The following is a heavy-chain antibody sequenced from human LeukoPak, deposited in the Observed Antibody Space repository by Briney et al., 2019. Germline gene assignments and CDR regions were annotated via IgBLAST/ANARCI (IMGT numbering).Heavy chain of an antibody. Sequence: HAGGSLRLSCAASGFTFSSYAMSWVRQAPGKGLEWVSAISGSGGSTYYADSVKGRFTISRDNSKNTLYLQMNSLRAEDTAVYYCAKASFVVVTAISDYWGQGTLVTDSS. CDR2: ISGSGGST. D-gene: IGHD2-21*02. CDR3: AKASFVVVTAISDY. CDR1: GFTFSSYA. J-gene: IGHJ4*02. V-gene: IGHV3-23*01.